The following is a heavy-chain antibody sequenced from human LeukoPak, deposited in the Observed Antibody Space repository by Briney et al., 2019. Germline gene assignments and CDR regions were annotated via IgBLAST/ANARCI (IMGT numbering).Heavy chain of an antibody. D-gene: IGHD6-19*01. CDR1: GFTLSSNY. V-gene: IGHV3-66*01. J-gene: IGHJ4*02. CDR2: IYSGGST. CDR3: ASSSVAGTGDGY. Sequence: GGALRLSCAASGFTLSSNYMSWVGQAPGKGVEGVAVIYSGGSTYYADSVKGRFTISRDSSKNTLYLQMNSLRAEDTAVYYCASSSVAGTGDGYWGQGTLVTVSS.